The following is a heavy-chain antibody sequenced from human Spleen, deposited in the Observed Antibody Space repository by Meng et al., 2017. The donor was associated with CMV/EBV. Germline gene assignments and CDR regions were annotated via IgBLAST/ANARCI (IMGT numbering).Heavy chain of an antibody. CDR1: GDSVSSNSAA. CDR2: TYYRSKWSN. J-gene: IGHJ4*02. CDR3: ARDASPLYFGTGYFDY. V-gene: IGHV6-1*01. Sequence: SQTLSLTCAISGDSVSSNSAAWSWIRQSPSRGLEWLGRTYYRSKWSNDYAVSVESRITINPDTSKNQFSLQLNSVTPEDTAVYYCARDASPLYFGTGYFDYWGQGTLVTVSS. D-gene: IGHD2/OR15-2a*01.